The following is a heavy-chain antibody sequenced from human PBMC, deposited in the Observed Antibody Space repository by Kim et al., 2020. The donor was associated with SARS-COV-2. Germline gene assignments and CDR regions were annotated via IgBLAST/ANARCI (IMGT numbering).Heavy chain of an antibody. V-gene: IGHV3-74*01. D-gene: IGHD6-13*01. CDR2: IKGDGSDT. CDR3: ARSDAAAALDV. J-gene: IGHJ6*02. CDR1: GFTFSSYW. Sequence: GGSLRLSCAASGFTFSSYWMHWVRQGPGKGLVWVSHIKGDGSDTNYADSVKGRFTISRDNAKNTLYLQLNSLSAGDTAVYFCARSDAAAALDVWCQGTTV.